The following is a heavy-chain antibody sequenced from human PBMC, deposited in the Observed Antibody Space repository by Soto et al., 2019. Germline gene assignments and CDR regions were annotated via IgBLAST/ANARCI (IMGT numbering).Heavy chain of an antibody. CDR1: GGSIISYY. V-gene: IGHV4-59*01. CDR3: ARGHYYYYHVDV. CDR2: IYYSGST. Sequence: PSETLSLTCTVSGGSIISYYWSWIRQPPGKGLEWIGYIYYSGSTNYNPSLKSRVTISVDTSKNQFSLRLNSVTDADTAVYYCARGHYYYYHVDVWGLGTTVTVSS. J-gene: IGHJ6*02.